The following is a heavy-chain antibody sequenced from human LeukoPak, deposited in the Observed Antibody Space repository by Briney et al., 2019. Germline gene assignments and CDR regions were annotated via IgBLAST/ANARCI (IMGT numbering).Heavy chain of an antibody. Sequence: PSETLSLTCTVSGDSISSYYWSWIRQPAGKGLEWVGRIYTSETTNYNPSLKGRVTMSVDTSKNHFSLKLNSVTTADTAVYYCTRGAGWLIDYWGQGILVTVSS. CDR1: GDSISSYY. J-gene: IGHJ4*02. D-gene: IGHD3-16*01. CDR3: TRGAGWLIDY. V-gene: IGHV4-4*07. CDR2: IYTSETT.